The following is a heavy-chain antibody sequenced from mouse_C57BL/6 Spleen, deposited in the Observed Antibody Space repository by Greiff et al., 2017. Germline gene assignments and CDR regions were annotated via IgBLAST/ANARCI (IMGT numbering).Heavy chain of an antibody. D-gene: IGHD1-1*01. Sequence: VQLQESGAELARPGASVKLSCKASGYTFTSYGISWVKQSTGQGLEWIGEIYPRSGNTYYNEKFKGKATLTADKSSSTAYMELRSLTSEDSAVYFCAREYYGSSYDYWGQGTTLTVSS. J-gene: IGHJ2*01. CDR3: AREYYGSSYDY. V-gene: IGHV1-81*01. CDR2: IYPRSGNT. CDR1: GYTFTSYG.